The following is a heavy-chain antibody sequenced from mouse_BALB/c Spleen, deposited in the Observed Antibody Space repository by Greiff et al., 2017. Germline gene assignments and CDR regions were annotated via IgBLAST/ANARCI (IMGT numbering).Heavy chain of an antibody. CDR1: GYSITSGYY. J-gene: IGHJ4*01. Sequence: EVHLVESGPGLVKPSQSLSLTCSVTGYSITSGYYWNWIRQFPGNKLEWMGYISYDGSNNYNPSLKNRISITRDTSKNQFFLKLNSVTTEDTATYYCARDGTGSYYAMDYWGQGTSVTVSS. D-gene: IGHD4-1*01. CDR2: ISYDGSN. V-gene: IGHV3-6*02. CDR3: ARDGTGSYYAMDY.